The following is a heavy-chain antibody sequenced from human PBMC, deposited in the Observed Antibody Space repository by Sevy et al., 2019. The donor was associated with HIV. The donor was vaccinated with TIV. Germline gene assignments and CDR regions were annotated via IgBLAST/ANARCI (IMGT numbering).Heavy chain of an antibody. V-gene: IGHV1-18*04. CDR3: ARVGDYVWGSYRMGSYFDY. Sequence: ASVKVSCKASGYTFTSYGISWVRQAPGQGLEWMGWISAYNGNTNYAQKLQGRVTMTTDTSTSTAYLGLRSLRSDDTAVYYCARVGDYVWGSYRMGSYFDYWGQGTLVTVSS. CDR2: ISAYNGNT. D-gene: IGHD3-16*02. J-gene: IGHJ4*02. CDR1: GYTFTSYG.